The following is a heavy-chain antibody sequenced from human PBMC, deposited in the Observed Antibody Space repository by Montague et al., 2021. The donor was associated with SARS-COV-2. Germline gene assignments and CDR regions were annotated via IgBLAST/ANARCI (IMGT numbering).Heavy chain of an antibody. CDR1: GGSISSSSYY. V-gene: IGHV4-39*02. Sequence: SETLSLTCTVSGGSISSSSYYWGWIRQPPGKGLEWIGSIYYSGSTXYNPSLKSRVTISVDTSRNLFSLKLSSVTAADTAIYYCAGKVLTVPADYWGQGTLVTVS. CDR2: IYYSGST. J-gene: IGHJ4*02. CDR3: AGKVLTVPADY. D-gene: IGHD4-11*01.